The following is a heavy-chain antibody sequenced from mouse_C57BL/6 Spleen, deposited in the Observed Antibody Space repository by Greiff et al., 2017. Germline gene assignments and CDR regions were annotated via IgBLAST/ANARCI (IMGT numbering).Heavy chain of an antibody. J-gene: IGHJ4*01. Sequence: VQLQPSGPELVKPGASVKISCKASGYSFTGYYMHWVKQSSEKSLEWIGEINPSTGGTSYNQKFKGKATLTVDKSSSQAYMQLKSLKSEDAAFYYCASEETGTRYYAMGYWGQGTSVTVSS. D-gene: IGHD4-1*01. V-gene: IGHV1-43*01. CDR2: INPSTGGT. CDR3: ASEETGTRYYAMGY. CDR1: GYSFTGYY.